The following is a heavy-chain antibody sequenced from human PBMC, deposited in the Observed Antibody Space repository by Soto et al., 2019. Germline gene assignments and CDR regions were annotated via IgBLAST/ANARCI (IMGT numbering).Heavy chain of an antibody. CDR1: GGSISSGGYY. D-gene: IGHD3-10*01. V-gene: IGHV4-31*03. Sequence: QVQLQESGPGLVKPSQTLSLICTVSGGSISSGGYYWSWIRQHPEKGLEWIGYIYYSGSTSYNPSLKSRVTMSVDTPKNQSCLNLGTVAAADTAVYYCVRDAGFRGVDVCGHVTTVSVSS. CDR3: VRDAGFRGVDV. CDR2: IYYSGST. J-gene: IGHJ6*02.